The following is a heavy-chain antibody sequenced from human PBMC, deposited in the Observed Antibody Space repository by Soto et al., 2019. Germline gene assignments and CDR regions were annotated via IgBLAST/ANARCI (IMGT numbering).Heavy chain of an antibody. CDR3: ARLHGYCISSSCHGHYAMDV. V-gene: IGHV4-39*01. CDR2: IYYSGST. J-gene: IGHJ6*02. Sequence: PSETLSLTCAVYGGSFSTYTWGWIRQPPGKGLEWIGSIYYSGSTYYNPSLNSRVTVSVDTSKNQFSLKVTSVTAADTAVYYCARLHGYCISSSCHGHYAMDVWGQGTTVTVSS. CDR1: GGSFSTYT. D-gene: IGHD2-2*01.